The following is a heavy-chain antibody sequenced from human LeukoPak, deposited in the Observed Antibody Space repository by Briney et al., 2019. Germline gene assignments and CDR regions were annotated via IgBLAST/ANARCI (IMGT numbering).Heavy chain of an antibody. CDR2: VDPEDGET. V-gene: IGHV1-69-2*01. CDR3: ATGGAAAGTNDAFDI. Sequence: ASVKVSCKVSGYTFTDYYMHWVQQAPGKGLEWMGLVDPEDGETIYAEKFQGRVTITADTSTDTAYMELSSLRSGDTAVYYCATGGAAAGTNDAFDIWGQGTMVTVSS. J-gene: IGHJ3*02. D-gene: IGHD6-13*01. CDR1: GYTFTDYY.